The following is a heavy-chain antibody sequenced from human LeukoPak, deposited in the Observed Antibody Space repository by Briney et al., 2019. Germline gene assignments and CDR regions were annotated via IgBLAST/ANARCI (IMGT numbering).Heavy chain of an antibody. V-gene: IGHV1-8*01. D-gene: IGHD3-3*01. Sequence: ASVKVSCKASGYTFISFDIDRVRQATGQGLEWMGWMSPKSGNTDYAQKFQGRVTMTRNTSINTAYLKLSSLRSDDTAVYYCARGEVLRPYWSGYQRGWFDPWGQGTLVTVSS. CDR2: MSPKSGNT. CDR3: ARGEVLRPYWSGYQRGWFDP. J-gene: IGHJ5*02. CDR1: GYTFISFD.